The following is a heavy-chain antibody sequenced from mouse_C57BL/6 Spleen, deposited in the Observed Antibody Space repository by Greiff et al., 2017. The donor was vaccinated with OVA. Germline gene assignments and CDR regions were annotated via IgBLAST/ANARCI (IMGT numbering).Heavy chain of an antibody. V-gene: IGHV14-3*01. J-gene: IGHJ3*01. Sequence: EVQLVESVAELVRPGASVKLSCTASGFNIKNTYMHWVKQRPEQGLEWIGRIDPANGNTKYAPKFQGKATITADTSSNTAYLQLSSLTSEDTAIYYCALYYGYDGGFAYWGQGTLVTVSA. CDR1: GFNIKNTY. D-gene: IGHD2-2*01. CDR3: ALYYGYDGGFAY. CDR2: IDPANGNT.